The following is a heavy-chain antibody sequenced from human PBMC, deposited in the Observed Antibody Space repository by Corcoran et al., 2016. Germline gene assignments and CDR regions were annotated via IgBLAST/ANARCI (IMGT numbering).Heavy chain of an antibody. J-gene: IGHJ6*02. Sequence: QVQLVQSGAEVKKPGSSVKVSCKASGGTFSSYAISWVRQAPGQGLEWMGGIIPIFGTANYAQKFQGRVTITADESTSTVYMELSSLRSEDTAVYYCARVPRITIFGVDRGGMDVWGQGTTVTVSS. CDR3: ARVPRITIFGVDRGGMDV. CDR2: IIPIFGTA. D-gene: IGHD3-3*01. CDR1: GGTFSSYA. V-gene: IGHV1-69*01.